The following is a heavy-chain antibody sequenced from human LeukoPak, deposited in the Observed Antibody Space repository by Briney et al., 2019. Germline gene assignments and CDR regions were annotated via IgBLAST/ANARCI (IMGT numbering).Heavy chain of an antibody. CDR1: GGSLSSYY. CDR3: ALRGY. CDR2: INHRGNT. J-gene: IGHJ4*02. V-gene: IGHV4-34*01. Sequence: SETLSLTCAVSGGSLSSYYWSWIRQSVGKGLEWIGEINHRGNTNYNPSLKGRVTMSVDTSKNQLSLKLTSVTAADTAVYYCALRGYWGQGTLVTVSS.